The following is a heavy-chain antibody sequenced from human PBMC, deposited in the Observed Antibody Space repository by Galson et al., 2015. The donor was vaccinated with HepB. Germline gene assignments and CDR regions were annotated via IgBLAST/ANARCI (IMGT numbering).Heavy chain of an antibody. Sequence: SVKVSCKASGYTFTGYYMHWVRQAPGQGLEWMGIINPSGGSTSYAQKSQGRVTMTRDTSTSTVYMELSSLRSEDTAVYYCARLWELPSSTDYWGQGTLVTVSS. CDR1: GYTFTGYY. V-gene: IGHV1-46*03. D-gene: IGHD1-26*01. CDR2: INPSGGST. CDR3: ARLWELPSSTDY. J-gene: IGHJ4*02.